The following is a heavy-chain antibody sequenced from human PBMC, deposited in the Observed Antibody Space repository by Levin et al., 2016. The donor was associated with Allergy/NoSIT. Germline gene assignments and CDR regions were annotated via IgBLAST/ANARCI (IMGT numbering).Heavy chain of an antibody. J-gene: IGHJ5*02. D-gene: IGHD3-10*01. CDR1: GGSISSYY. V-gene: IGHV4-59*01. CDR3: ARGGLRGEGWFDP. CDR2: IHYSGTT. Sequence: SETLSLTCTVSGGSISSYYWTWIRQPPGKGLEWIGFIHYSGTTDYNPSLKSRVTMSLDTSKNHFSLKLTSVTAADTAVYYCARGGLRGEGWFDPWGQGTLVTVSS.